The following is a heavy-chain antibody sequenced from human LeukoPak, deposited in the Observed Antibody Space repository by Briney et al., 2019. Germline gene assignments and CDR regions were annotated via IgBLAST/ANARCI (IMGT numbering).Heavy chain of an antibody. CDR1: GDSVSSNSAA. J-gene: IGHJ6*03. Sequence: SQTLSLTCAISGDSVSSNSAAWNWIRQSPSRGLEWLGRTYYRSKWYNDYAVSVKSRITINPDTSKNQFSLKLSSVTAADTAVYYCARLSLSRSGGFGELSLYMDVWGKGTTVTISS. V-gene: IGHV6-1*01. CDR3: ARLSLSRSGGFGELSLYMDV. D-gene: IGHD3-10*01. CDR2: TYYRSKWYN.